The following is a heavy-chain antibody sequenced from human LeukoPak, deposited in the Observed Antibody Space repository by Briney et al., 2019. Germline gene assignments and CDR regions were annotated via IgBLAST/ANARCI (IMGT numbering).Heavy chain of an antibody. Sequence: SETLSLTCTVSGGSLSNYYWAWIRQPPGKGLEWIGYIYYSGSTNYNPSLKSRVTISVDTSKNQFSLKLSSVTAADTAVYYCARIVPGSGWFPFDYWGQGTLVTVSS. CDR2: IYYSGST. CDR1: GGSLSNYY. J-gene: IGHJ4*02. D-gene: IGHD6-19*01. CDR3: ARIVPGSGWFPFDY. V-gene: IGHV4-59*01.